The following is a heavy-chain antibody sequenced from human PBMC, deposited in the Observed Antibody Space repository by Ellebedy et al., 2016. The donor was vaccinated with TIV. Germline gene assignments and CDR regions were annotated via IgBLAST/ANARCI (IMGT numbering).Heavy chain of an antibody. CDR1: GFTFSDHY. Sequence: PGGSLRLSCAASGFTFSDHYMDWVRQAPGKGLEWVGFIRSKAYGGTTEYAASVKGRFTISRDDSKNSLYLQMNSLKTEDTAVYYCARDLEVESYDYYYGMDVWGQGTTVTVSS. D-gene: IGHD3-16*01. V-gene: IGHV3-72*01. J-gene: IGHJ6*02. CDR3: ARDLEVESYDYYYGMDV. CDR2: IRSKAYGGTT.